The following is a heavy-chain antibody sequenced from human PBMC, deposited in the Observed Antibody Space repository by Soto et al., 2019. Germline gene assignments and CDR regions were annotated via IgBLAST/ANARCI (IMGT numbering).Heavy chain of an antibody. Sequence: QITLKESGPTLVKPTQTLTLTCTFSGFSLSTGGVGVGWIRQPPGKALEWLAIIYWDDDKRYSPSLKSRLTIIKYTSKHQVALTMTNMGPADTATYDCAHSPFFGDKLDYWGQGTLVTVSS. CDR1: GFSLSTGGVG. V-gene: IGHV2-5*02. CDR2: IYWDDDK. J-gene: IGHJ4*02. D-gene: IGHD2-21*01. CDR3: AHSPFFGDKLDY.